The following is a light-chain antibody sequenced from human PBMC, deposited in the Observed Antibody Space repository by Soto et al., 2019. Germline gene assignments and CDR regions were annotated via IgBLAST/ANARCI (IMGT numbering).Light chain of an antibody. CDR2: GAS. CDR3: QQYGSSPDT. Sequence: EIVLTQSPGTLSLSAGERATLSCRASQSVSSSYLAWYQQKPGQAPMLLIYGASSRATGIPDRFSGSGSGTDFTLTISRLEPEDFAVYYCQQYGSSPDTFGQGTKLEIK. J-gene: IGKJ2*01. V-gene: IGKV3-20*01. CDR1: QSVSSSY.